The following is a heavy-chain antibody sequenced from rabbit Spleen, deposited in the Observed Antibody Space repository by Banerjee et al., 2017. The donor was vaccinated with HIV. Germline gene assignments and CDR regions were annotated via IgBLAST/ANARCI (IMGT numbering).Heavy chain of an antibody. V-gene: IGHV1S45*01. CDR1: GLDFSSSYW. CDR3: ARDTSSSFSSYGMDL. J-gene: IGHJ6*01. Sequence: QEQLEESGGDLVKPGAALTLTCKASGLDFSSSYWICWVRQAPGKGLEWIACIDIGSSGFTYFATWAKGRFSCSKTSSTTVTLQMTRLTAADTATYFCARDTSSSFSSYGMDLWGPGTLVTVS. D-gene: IGHD1-1*01. CDR2: IDIGSSGFT.